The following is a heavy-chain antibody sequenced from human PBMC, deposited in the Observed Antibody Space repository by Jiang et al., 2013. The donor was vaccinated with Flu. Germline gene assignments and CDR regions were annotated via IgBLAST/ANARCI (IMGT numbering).Heavy chain of an antibody. CDR2: VYHTGGT. CDR1: GGSLSSGSYY. CDR3: ARVFPRGSGELLIDS. J-gene: IGHJ4*02. V-gene: IGHV4-31*03. D-gene: IGHD3-10*01. Sequence: GPGLVKPSETLSLTCTVSGGSLSSGSYYWSWIRQPPGKGLEWIGYVYHTGGTFYNPSLESRVAISLETSKSHYSLKLNSVTAADTAVYFCARVFPRGSGELLIDSWGQGALVTVSS.